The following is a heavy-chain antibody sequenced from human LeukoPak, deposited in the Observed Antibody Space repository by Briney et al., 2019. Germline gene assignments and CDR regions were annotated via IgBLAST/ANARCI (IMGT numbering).Heavy chain of an antibody. J-gene: IGHJ6*03. CDR2: MNPNSGNT. D-gene: IGHD6-6*01. CDR3: ARAASIAARPYYYYYMDV. CDR1: GYTFTSYD. Sequence: GASVKVSCKASGYTFTSYDINWVRQATGQGLEWMGWMNPNSGNTGYAQKFQGRVTITRNTSISTAYMELSSLRSEDTAVYYCARAASIAARPYYYYYMDVWGKGTTVTVSS. V-gene: IGHV1-8*03.